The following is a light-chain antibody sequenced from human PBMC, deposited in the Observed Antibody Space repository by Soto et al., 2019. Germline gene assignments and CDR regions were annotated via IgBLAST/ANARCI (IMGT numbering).Light chain of an antibody. CDR3: SSHTSGSTRV. J-gene: IGLJ1*01. CDR1: SGDVGGYDY. V-gene: IGLV2-14*01. Sequence: QSVLTQPASVSGSPGQSIAISCTGTSGDVGGYDYVSWYQQHPDKAPKLMIYEVTKRPSWVSNRFSGSESGNTASLTISGLQPEDEADYYCSSHTSGSTRVFGSGTKVTVL. CDR2: EVT.